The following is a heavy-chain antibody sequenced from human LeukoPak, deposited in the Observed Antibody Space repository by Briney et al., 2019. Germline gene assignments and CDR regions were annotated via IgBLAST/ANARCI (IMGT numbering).Heavy chain of an antibody. CDR1: RGTFSRYA. CDR3: ARDVLAARHPTYFDY. CDR2: IISIFGTT. D-gene: IGHD6-6*01. V-gene: IGHV1-69*05. J-gene: IGHJ4*02. Sequence: ASVKVSCKATRGTFSRYAFRWVRQAPGNGVEWMGGIISIFGTTNYAHKFRGRVTINTDGSTRTVYMALSRLKSEDTDGYYCARDVLAARHPTYFDYWGQGTLVTVSS.